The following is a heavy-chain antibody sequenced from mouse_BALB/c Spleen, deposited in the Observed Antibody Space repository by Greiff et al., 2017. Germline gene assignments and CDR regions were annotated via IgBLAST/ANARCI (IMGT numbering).Heavy chain of an antibody. CDR1: GFTFSSYA. D-gene: IGHD1-1*01. V-gene: IGHV5-9-1*01. CDR2: ISSGGSYT. J-gene: IGHJ2*01. Sequence: EVMLVESGGGLVKPGGSLKLSCAASGFTFSSYAMSWVRQTPEKRLEWVATISSGGSYTYYPDSVKGRFTISRDNAKNTLYLQMSSLRSEDTAMYYCARLRGGYWGQGTTRTVSS. CDR3: ARLRGGY.